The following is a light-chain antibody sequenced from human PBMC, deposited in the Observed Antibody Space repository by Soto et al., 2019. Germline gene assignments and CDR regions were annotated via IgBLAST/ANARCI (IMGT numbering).Light chain of an antibody. Sequence: QSALTQPASVSGSPGQSITISCTGTSSDVGGYNYVSWYQQLPGTAPKLLIYDNNKRPSGIPDRFSGSKSGTSATLGITGLQTGDEADYYCGTWDSSLSAYVFGTGTQLTVL. CDR2: DNN. V-gene: IGLV1-51*01. CDR1: SSDVGGYNY. J-gene: IGLJ1*01. CDR3: GTWDSSLSAYV.